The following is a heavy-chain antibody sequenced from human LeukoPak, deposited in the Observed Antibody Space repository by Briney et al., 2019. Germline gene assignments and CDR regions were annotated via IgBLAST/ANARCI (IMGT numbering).Heavy chain of an antibody. J-gene: IGHJ6*03. CDR2: IHQSGST. Sequence: SETLSLTCAVSGGSISSKNWWSWVRQSPGEGLEWIGEIHQSGSTNYNPSLKSRVTISVDTSKNQFSLKLSSVTAADTAVYYCARLSPSHIVLMVYAMKPYYMDVWGKGTTVTVSS. V-gene: IGHV4-4*02. D-gene: IGHD2-8*01. CDR1: GGSISSKNW. CDR3: ARLSPSHIVLMVYAMKPYYMDV.